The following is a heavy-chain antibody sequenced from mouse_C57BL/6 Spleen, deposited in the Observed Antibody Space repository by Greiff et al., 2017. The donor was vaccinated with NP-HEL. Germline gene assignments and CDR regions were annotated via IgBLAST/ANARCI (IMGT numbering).Heavy chain of an antibody. Sequence: VQLQQSGAELVKPGASVKISCKASGYAFSSYWMNWVKQRPGKGLEWIGQIYPGDGDTNYNGKFKGKATLTADKSYSTAYMQLSSLTSEDSAVYVCSMGGRQLRPNYYAMDYWGQGTSVTVSS. D-gene: IGHD3-2*02. CDR2: IYPGDGDT. J-gene: IGHJ4*01. V-gene: IGHV1-80*01. CDR1: GYAFSSYW. CDR3: SMGGRQLRPNYYAMDY.